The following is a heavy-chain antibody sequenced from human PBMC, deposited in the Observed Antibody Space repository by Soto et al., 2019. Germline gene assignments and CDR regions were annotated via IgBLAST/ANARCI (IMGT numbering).Heavy chain of an antibody. Sequence: PSETLSLTCTVSGASISGYYWSWIRKSAGKGLEWIGRIYATGTTDYNPSLKSRVMMSVDASKKQFSLKLRSVTAADTAVYYCVRDGTKTLRDWFDPWGQGISVTVSS. J-gene: IGHJ5*02. V-gene: IGHV4-4*07. CDR2: IYATGTT. CDR3: VRDGTKTLRDWFDP. CDR1: GASISGYY. D-gene: IGHD1-1*01.